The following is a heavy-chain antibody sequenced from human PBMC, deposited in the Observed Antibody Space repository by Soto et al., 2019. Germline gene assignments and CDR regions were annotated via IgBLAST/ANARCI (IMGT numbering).Heavy chain of an antibody. Sequence: GGSLRLSCAASGFTFSSYAMSWVRQAPGKGLEWVSAISGSGANTYHVDSVKGRFTTSRDNSKNTLYMQMNSLRAEDTALYYCARVGNLGYCSGGNCYPGFDFWGQGIPVTVSS. D-gene: IGHD2-15*01. CDR1: GFTFSSYA. CDR3: ARVGNLGYCSGGNCYPGFDF. V-gene: IGHV3-23*01. CDR2: ISGSGANT. J-gene: IGHJ4*02.